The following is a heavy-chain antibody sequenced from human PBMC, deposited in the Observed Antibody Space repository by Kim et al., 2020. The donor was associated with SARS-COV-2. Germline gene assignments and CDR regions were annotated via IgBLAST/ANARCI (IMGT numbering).Heavy chain of an antibody. Sequence: KWYNDYAGSGKSRITIDPDTSKNQFSLQLNSVTPEDTAVYYCTRGCGSYYHWGQGTLVTVSS. CDR3: TRGCGSYYH. CDR2: KWYN. J-gene: IGHJ5*02. D-gene: IGHD1-26*01. V-gene: IGHV6-1*01.